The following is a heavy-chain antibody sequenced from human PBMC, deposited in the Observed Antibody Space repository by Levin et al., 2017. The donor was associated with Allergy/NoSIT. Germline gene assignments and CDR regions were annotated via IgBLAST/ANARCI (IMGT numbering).Heavy chain of an antibody. CDR3: AREFREYSSSPEGYYYYYYMDV. D-gene: IGHD6-6*01. Sequence: ASVKVSCKASGYTFTSYAMNWVRQAPGQGLEWMGWINTNTGNPTYAQGFTGRFVFSLDTSVSTAYLQISSLKAEDTAVYYCAREFREYSSSPEGYYYYYYMDVWGKGTTVTVSS. CDR1: GYTFTSYA. J-gene: IGHJ6*03. CDR2: INTNTGNP. V-gene: IGHV7-4-1*02.